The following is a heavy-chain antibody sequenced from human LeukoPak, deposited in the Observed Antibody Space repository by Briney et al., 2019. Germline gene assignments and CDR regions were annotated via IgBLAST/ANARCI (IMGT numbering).Heavy chain of an antibody. J-gene: IGHJ6*04. Sequence: LETLSLTCTVSGGSISSYYWSWIRQPPGKGLEWIGYIYYSGSTNYNPSLKSRVTISVDTSKNQFSLKLSSVTAADTAVYYCARQPIDYGDYGVWGKGTTVTVSS. CDR3: ARQPIDYGDYGV. D-gene: IGHD4-17*01. CDR2: IYYSGST. V-gene: IGHV4-59*08. CDR1: GGSISSYY.